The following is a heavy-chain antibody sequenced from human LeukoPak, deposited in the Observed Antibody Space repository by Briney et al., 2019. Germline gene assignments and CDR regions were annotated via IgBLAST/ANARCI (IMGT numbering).Heavy chain of an antibody. V-gene: IGHV3-23*01. CDR3: AKDGVVSTIRPYFFDS. D-gene: IGHD5/OR15-5a*01. J-gene: IGHJ4*02. CDR2: VSGSGGIT. CDR1: GFTFSSYA. Sequence: PGGSLRLSCAASGFTFSSYAMSWVRQVPGKGLEWFSSVSGSGGITYYADSMKGRFTLSRDNSKNTVNLQMNSLRADDTAVYYCAKDGVVSTIRPYFFDSWGQGALVTVSS.